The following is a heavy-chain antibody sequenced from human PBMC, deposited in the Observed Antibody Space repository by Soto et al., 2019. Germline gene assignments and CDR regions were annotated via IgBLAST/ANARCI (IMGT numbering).Heavy chain of an antibody. CDR2: VYHTGTT. CDR3: ARDMSGGSSWYEFDS. CDR1: GDSIRSSY. Sequence: WETLSLTCTVSGDSIRSSYWSWVRQAPGRGLEWIGYVYHTGTTNSKPSLKSRVTISADTSKNLFSLKLMSVTPADTAVYFCARDMSGGSSWYEFDSWGPGTLVTVSS. J-gene: IGHJ4*02. D-gene: IGHD6-13*01. V-gene: IGHV4-59*01.